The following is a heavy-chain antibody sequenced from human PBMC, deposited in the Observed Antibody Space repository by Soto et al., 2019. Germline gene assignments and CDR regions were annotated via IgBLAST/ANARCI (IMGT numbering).Heavy chain of an antibody. CDR1: GFTFSSYA. J-gene: IGHJ6*02. D-gene: IGHD5-18*01. V-gene: IGHV3-23*01. CDR2: ISASGGSP. Sequence: PGGSLRLSCATSGFTFSSYAMTWVRQAPGKGLEWVSLISASGGSPYYADSVKGRFTISRDNSKNTLYLQMSSLRAEDTAVYYCAKNGRADTTMVRSWGMDGWGQGTKVTVSS. CDR3: AKNGRADTTMVRSWGMDG.